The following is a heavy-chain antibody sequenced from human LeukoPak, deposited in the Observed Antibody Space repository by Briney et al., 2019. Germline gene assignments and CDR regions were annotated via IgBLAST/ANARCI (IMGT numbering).Heavy chain of an antibody. CDR3: ARVVGHCSSASCYIGYFFDY. CDR2: IYYSGST. V-gene: IGHV4-39*07. Sequence: QASETLSLTCTVSGGSISSGSYYWGWIRQPPGKGLEWIGSIYYSGSTYYNPSLNNRVTISVDSSKKQFSLNLTSVTAADTAVYYCARVVGHCSSASCYIGYFFDYWGQGTLVTVSS. J-gene: IGHJ4*02. D-gene: IGHD2-2*02. CDR1: GGSISSGSYY.